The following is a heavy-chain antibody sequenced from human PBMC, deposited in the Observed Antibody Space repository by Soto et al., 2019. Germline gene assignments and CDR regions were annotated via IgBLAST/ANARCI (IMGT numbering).Heavy chain of an antibody. V-gene: IGHV1-69*08. CDR1: GGTFSSYT. CDR3: ARDRYAYGSGRTIGY. CDR2: IVPILGVP. Sequence: QVQLVQSGAEVKKPGSSVKVSCKASGGTFSSYTVSWVRQAPGQGLEWMGRIVPILGVPNYAQRFQGRVTITAAKGTNTAYMGLSSLRSEDTAGYYCARDRYAYGSGRTIGYWGQGTLVSVSS. J-gene: IGHJ4*02. D-gene: IGHD3-10*01.